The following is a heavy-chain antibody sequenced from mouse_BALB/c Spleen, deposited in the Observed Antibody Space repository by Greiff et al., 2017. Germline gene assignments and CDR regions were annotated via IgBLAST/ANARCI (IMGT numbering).Heavy chain of an antibody. V-gene: IGHV1-4*02. J-gene: IGHJ3*01. CDR2: INPSSGYT. D-gene: IGHD3-3*01. Sequence: QAQLQQSAAELARPGASVKMSCKASGYTFTSYTMHWVKQRPGQGLEWIGYINPSSGYTEYNQKFKDKTTLTADKSSSTAYMQLSSLTSEDSAVYYCARRGLGRGFAYWGQGTLVTVSA. CDR1: GYTFTSYT. CDR3: ARRGLGRGFAY.